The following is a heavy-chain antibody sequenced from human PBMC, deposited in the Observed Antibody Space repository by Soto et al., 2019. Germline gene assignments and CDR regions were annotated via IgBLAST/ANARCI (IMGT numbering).Heavy chain of an antibody. J-gene: IGHJ5*02. Sequence: QVQLMESGGGVVQPGRSLRLSCAASGFTFSSYGMHWVRQAPGKGLEWVAVIWYDGSNKYYADSVKGRFTISRDNSKNTLYLQMNSLRAEDTAVYYCARIHRSGYLAPWGQGTLVTVSS. CDR3: ARIHRSGYLAP. CDR1: GFTFSSYG. V-gene: IGHV3-33*01. CDR2: IWYDGSNK. D-gene: IGHD3-3*01.